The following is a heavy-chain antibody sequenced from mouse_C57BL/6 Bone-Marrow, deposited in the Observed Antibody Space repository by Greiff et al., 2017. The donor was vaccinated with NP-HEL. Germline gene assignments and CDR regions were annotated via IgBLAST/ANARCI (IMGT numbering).Heavy chain of an antibody. CDR2: IYPGNSDT. CDR1: GYTFTSYW. D-gene: IGHD1-1*01. CDR3: TRCPNYYGSSTGDY. J-gene: IGHJ2*01. Sequence: VQLQQSGTVLARPGASVKMSCKTSGYTFTSYWMHWVKQRPGQGLEWIGAIYPGNSDTSYNQKFKGKAKLTAVTSASTAYMELSSLTNEDSAVYYCTRCPNYYGSSTGDYWGQGTTLTVSS. V-gene: IGHV1-5*01.